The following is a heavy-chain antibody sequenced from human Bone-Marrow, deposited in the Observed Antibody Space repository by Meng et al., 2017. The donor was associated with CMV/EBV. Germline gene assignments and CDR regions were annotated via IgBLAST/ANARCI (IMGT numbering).Heavy chain of an antibody. V-gene: IGHV3-53*01. Sequence: GGSLRLSCAASGFSVSTNYMSWVRQAPGRGLEWVSTIYRGANSIVYAESVRGRFTISRDDSKNTLYLQMNGLRDEDTAVYYCARDLRDYANDYWGQGTLVTVSS. CDR3: ARDLRDYANDY. D-gene: IGHD2-2*01. CDR2: IYRGANSI. CDR1: GFSVSTNY. J-gene: IGHJ4*02.